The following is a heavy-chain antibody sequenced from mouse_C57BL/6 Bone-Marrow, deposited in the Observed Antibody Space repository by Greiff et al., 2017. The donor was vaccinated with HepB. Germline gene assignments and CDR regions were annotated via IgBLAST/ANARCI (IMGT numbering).Heavy chain of an antibody. D-gene: IGHD1-1*01. CDR3: ASSYYGSSYGIDY. CDR1: GYAFSSYW. Sequence: VQLQQSGAELVKPGASVKISCKASGYAFSSYWMNWVKQRPGKGLEWIGQIYPGDGDTNYNGKFKGKATLTADKSSSTAYMQLSSLTSEDSAIYFCASSYYGSSYGIDYWGQGTTLTVSS. V-gene: IGHV1-80*01. J-gene: IGHJ2*01. CDR2: IYPGDGDT.